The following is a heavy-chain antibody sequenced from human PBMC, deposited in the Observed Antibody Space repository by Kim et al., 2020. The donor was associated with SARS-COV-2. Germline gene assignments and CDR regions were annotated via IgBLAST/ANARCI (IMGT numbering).Heavy chain of an antibody. J-gene: IGHJ4*02. CDR1: GFTFSSYA. D-gene: IGHD5-18*01. CDR3: VKDVVVDTAMGHLDY. V-gene: IGHV3-64D*09. CDR2: ISSNGGST. Sequence: GGSLRLSCSASGFTFSSYAMHWVRQAPGKGLEYVSAISSNGGSTYYADSVKGRFTISRDNSKNTLYLQMSSLRAEDTAVYYCVKDVVVDTAMGHLDYWGQGTLVTVSS.